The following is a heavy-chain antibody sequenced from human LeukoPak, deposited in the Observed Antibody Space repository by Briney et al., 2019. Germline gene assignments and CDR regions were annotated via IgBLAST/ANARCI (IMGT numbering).Heavy chain of an antibody. CDR1: GYIFTDYY. CDR3: ARDPTSSGWMDY. CDR2: INPNSGGT. D-gene: IGHD6-19*01. Sequence: GASVKVSCKASGYIFTDYYMHWVRQAPGQGLEWMGWINPNSGGTNYAQKFQGRVTMTRDTSISTAYMELSRLRFDDTAVYYCARDPTSSGWMDYWGQGTLVTVSS. J-gene: IGHJ4*02. V-gene: IGHV1-2*02.